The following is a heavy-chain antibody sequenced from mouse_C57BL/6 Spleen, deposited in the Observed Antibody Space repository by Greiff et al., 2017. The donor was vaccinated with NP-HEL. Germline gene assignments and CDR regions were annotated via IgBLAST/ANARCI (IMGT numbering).Heavy chain of an antibody. CDR3: ARAGYGNSPYGYFDV. V-gene: IGHV1-55*01. CDR2: IYPGSGST. D-gene: IGHD2-1*01. Sequence: QVQLQQPGAELVKPGASVKMSCKASGYTFTSYWITWVKQRPGQGLEWIGDIYPGSGSTNYNEKFKSKATLTVDTSSSTAYMQLSSLTSEDSAVYDCARAGYGNSPYGYFDVWGTGTTVTVSS. CDR1: GYTFTSYW. J-gene: IGHJ1*03.